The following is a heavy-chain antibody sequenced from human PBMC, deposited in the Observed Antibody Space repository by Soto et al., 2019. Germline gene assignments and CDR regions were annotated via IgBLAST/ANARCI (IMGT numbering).Heavy chain of an antibody. Sequence: GGSLRLSCSASGFTFSSYAMHWVRQAPGKGLEYVSAISSNGGSTYYADSVKGRFTISRDNSKNTLYLQMSSLRAEDTAVYYCALYCSTTSCYLGGLDVWGQGTTVTGSS. D-gene: IGHD2-2*01. V-gene: IGHV3-64D*06. CDR1: GFTFSSYA. CDR2: ISSNGGST. CDR3: ALYCSTTSCYLGGLDV. J-gene: IGHJ6*02.